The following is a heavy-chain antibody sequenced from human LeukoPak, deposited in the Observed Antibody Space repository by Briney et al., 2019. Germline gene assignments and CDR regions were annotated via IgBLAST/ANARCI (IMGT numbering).Heavy chain of an antibody. J-gene: IGHJ1*01. D-gene: IGHD1-26*01. CDR1: GGSISSSSHY. CDR3: ASWISGSYQYFPH. Sequence: SETLSLTCTVSGGSISSSSHYWGWIRQPPGKGLEWIGSMYYSGGTYYNPSLKSRVAISVDTSKNQFSLKLSSVTAADTAVYYCASWISGSYQYFPHWGQGTLVTVSS. V-gene: IGHV4-39*07. CDR2: MYYSGGT.